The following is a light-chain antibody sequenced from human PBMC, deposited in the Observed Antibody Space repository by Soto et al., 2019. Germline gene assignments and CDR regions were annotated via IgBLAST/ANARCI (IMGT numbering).Light chain of an antibody. CDR3: AAWDDSLNAVV. Sequence: QSVLTQPPSASGTPGQRVTISCSGSSSNIGNNAVNWYQQLPGTAPKLLIYSNKQRPSGVPDRFSGSKSGTSASLAISGLQSEDEADYYCAAWDDSLNAVVFGGGTKVTVL. J-gene: IGLJ2*01. CDR1: SSNIGNNA. V-gene: IGLV1-44*01. CDR2: SNK.